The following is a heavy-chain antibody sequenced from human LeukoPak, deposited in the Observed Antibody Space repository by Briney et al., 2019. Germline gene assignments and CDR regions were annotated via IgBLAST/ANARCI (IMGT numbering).Heavy chain of an antibody. D-gene: IGHD2-2*01. CDR2: ISGSGGST. CDR3: AKGLSYSDIVVVSGY. Sequence: PGGSLRLSCAASGFTFSSYAMSWVRQAVGKGLEWVSAISGSGGSTYYADSVKGRFTISRDNSKNTLYLQMNSLRAEDTAVYYCAKGLSYSDIVVVSGYWGQGTLVTVSS. V-gene: IGHV3-23*01. CDR1: GFTFSSYA. J-gene: IGHJ4*02.